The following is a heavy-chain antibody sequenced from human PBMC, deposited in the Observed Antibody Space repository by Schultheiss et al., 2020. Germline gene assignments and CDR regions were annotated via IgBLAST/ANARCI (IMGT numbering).Heavy chain of an antibody. V-gene: IGHV3-74*01. CDR1: GFTFSSYW. Sequence: GGSLRLSCAASGFTFSSYWMHWVRQAPGKGLVWVSRINSDGSSTSYADSVKGRFTISRDNAKNTLYLQMNSLRAEDTAVYYCASATRGPINWFDPWGQGTLVTVSS. D-gene: IGHD5-12*01. J-gene: IGHJ5*02. CDR3: ASATRGPINWFDP. CDR2: INSDGSST.